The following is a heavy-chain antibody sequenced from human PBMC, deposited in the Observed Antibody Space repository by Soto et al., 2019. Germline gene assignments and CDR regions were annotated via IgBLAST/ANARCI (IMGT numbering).Heavy chain of an antibody. J-gene: IGHJ6*02. Sequence: QVQLQESGPGLVKPSQTLSLTCTVSGASISSGGYYSWIRQHPGKDLERIGYIYYSGTTYYNPSLKSRVSISIDTSNNQFSLRLSSVTAADTAVYYCARDWRHNWDAGGYYYYAMDVWGQGTTVTVSS. V-gene: IGHV4-31*03. CDR2: IYYSGTT. D-gene: IGHD1-1*01. CDR1: GASISSGGYY. CDR3: ARDWRHNWDAGGYYYYAMDV.